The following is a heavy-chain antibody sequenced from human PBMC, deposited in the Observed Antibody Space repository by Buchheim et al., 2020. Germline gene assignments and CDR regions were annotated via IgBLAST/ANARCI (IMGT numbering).Heavy chain of an antibody. J-gene: IGHJ4*02. Sequence: EVQLVDSGGGLVQPGGSLRLSCAASGFTFSSYWMHWVRQAPGKGPVWVSRINTDGTDTSYADSVKGRVTISSDNARNTLYLQMNSLEAEDTAVYFCARGGTSGSLDYWGQGTL. CDR3: ARGGTSGSLDY. D-gene: IGHD3-10*01. CDR2: INTDGTDT. V-gene: IGHV3-74*01. CDR1: GFTFSSYW.